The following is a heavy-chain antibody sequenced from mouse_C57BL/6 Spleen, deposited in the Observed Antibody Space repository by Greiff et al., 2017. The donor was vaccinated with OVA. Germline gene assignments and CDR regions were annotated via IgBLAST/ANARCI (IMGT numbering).Heavy chain of an antibody. J-gene: IGHJ4*01. Sequence: QVQLKQPGAELVKPGASVKMSCKASGYTFTSYWITWVKQRPEQGLEWIGDIYPGSGSTNYNEKFKSKATLTVDTSSSTAYMQLSSLTSEDSAVYYCARTDYGSSYDYAMDYWGQGTSVTVSS. CDR3: ARTDYGSSYDYAMDY. CDR1: GYTFTSYW. D-gene: IGHD1-1*01. CDR2: IYPGSGST. V-gene: IGHV1-55*01.